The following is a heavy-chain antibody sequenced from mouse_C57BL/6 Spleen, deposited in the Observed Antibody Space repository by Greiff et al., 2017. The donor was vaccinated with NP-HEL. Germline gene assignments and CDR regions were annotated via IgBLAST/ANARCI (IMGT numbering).Heavy chain of an antibody. CDR1: GYTFTSYW. J-gene: IGHJ2*01. D-gene: IGHD1-1*01. CDR2: IDPSDSYT. V-gene: IGHV1-59*01. CDR3: ARKALFDYGSSYFDY. Sequence: QVQLQQPGAELVRPGTSVKFSCTASGYTFTSYWMHWVKQRPGQGLEWIGVIDPSDSYTNSNQKFQGQSTLTLDTSSSTAYMQLSSLTAEDSAVYYCARKALFDYGSSYFDYWGQGTTLTVSS.